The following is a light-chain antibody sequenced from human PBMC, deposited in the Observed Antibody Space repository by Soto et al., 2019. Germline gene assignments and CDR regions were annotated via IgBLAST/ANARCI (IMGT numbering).Light chain of an antibody. CDR2: AAS. Sequence: DIQMTQSPSSLSASVGDRVTITCRASQSISSYLNWYQQKPGKAPKLLIYAASSLQSGVPSRFSGGGSGTDFTLTISRLQPEDFATYYYQQSYSTPWTFGQGTKVEIK. V-gene: IGKV1-39*01. CDR3: QQSYSTPWT. CDR1: QSISSY. J-gene: IGKJ1*01.